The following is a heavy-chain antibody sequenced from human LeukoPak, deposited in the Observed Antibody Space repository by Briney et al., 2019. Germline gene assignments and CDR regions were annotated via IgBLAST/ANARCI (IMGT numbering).Heavy chain of an antibody. CDR3: ARGAHGGSPAAGY. CDR2: IYYSGST. J-gene: IGHJ4*02. CDR1: GGSISSGDYY. V-gene: IGHV4-30-4*08. Sequence: PSETLSLTCTVSGGSISSGDYYWNWIRQPPGKGLEWIGYIYYSGSTNYNPSLKSRVTISVDTSKNQFSLKLSSVTAADTAVYYCARGAHGGSPAAGYWGQGTLVTVSS. D-gene: IGHD2-15*01.